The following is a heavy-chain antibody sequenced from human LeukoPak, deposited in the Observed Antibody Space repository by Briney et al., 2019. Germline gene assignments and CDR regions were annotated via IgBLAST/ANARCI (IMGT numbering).Heavy chain of an antibody. CDR3: ARDPKGYSSSGGWFDP. D-gene: IGHD6-13*01. V-gene: IGHV3-48*03. CDR1: GFTFSSYE. CDR2: ISSSGNTI. Sequence: GGSLRLSCAASGFTFSSYEMNWVRQAPGKGLEWVSYISSSGNTIYYADSLKGRFTISRDNAKNSLYLQMNNLRAEDTAVYYCARDPKGYSSSGGWFDPWGQGTLVTVSS. J-gene: IGHJ5*02.